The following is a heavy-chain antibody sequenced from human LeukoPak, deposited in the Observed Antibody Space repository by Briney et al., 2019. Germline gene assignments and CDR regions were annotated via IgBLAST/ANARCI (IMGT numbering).Heavy chain of an antibody. Sequence: GASVKVSCKASGYTFTGYYMHWVRQAPGQGLEWMGWINPNSGGTNYAQKFQGRVTMTRDTSISTAYMELSSLRSEDTAVYYCARAKRTGVAKLSYYFDYWGQGTLVTVSS. D-gene: IGHD2-15*01. CDR1: GYTFTGYY. J-gene: IGHJ4*02. V-gene: IGHV1-2*02. CDR3: ARAKRTGVAKLSYYFDY. CDR2: INPNSGGT.